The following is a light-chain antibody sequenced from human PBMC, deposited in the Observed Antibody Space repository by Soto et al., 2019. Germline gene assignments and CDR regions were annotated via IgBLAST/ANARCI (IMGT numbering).Light chain of an antibody. J-gene: IGLJ1*01. Sequence: QSALTQPASVSGSPGQSITISRTGTSSDVGGYNYVSWYQQHPGKAPKLMIYDVSNRPSGVSNRFSGSKSGNTASLTISGLQAEDEADYYCSSYTSSRTLLYVFGTGTKLTVL. CDR3: SSYTSSRTLLYV. CDR2: DVS. V-gene: IGLV2-14*01. CDR1: SSDVGGYNY.